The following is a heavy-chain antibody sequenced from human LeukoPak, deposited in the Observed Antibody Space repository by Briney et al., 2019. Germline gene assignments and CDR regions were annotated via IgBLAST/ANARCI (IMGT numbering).Heavy chain of an antibody. CDR1: GYIFSNYG. V-gene: IGHV1-18*01. CDR2: ISAKNGDT. Sequence: GASVKVSCKASGYIFSNYGISWVRQAPGQGLELMGWISAKNGDTNYIQKFRGRVTMTTDTSTSTAYMELWSLRSDDTAVYYCARDVPGTTPFDYWGQGTLVTVSS. CDR3: ARDVPGTTPFDY. J-gene: IGHJ4*02. D-gene: IGHD1-7*01.